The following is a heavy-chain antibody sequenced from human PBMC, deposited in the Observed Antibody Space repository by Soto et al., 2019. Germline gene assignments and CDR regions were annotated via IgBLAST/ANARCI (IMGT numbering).Heavy chain of an antibody. V-gene: IGHV4-39*01. CDR2: IYYSGST. CDR3: ARRPRYHYIWAD. J-gene: IGHJ4*01. Sequence: SEPLSLTCTVSGGSLSRSSYYWGWIRQPPGKGLEWIGSIYYSGSTYYNPSLKSRVTISVDTSKNQFSLKLSSVTTADTAVYYCARRPRYHYIWADWGQGTLVTVSS. D-gene: IGHD3-16*01. CDR1: GGSLSRSSYY.